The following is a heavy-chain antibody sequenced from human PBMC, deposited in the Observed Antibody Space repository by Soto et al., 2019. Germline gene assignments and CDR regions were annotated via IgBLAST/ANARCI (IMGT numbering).Heavy chain of an antibody. CDR3: ACGYSYGPGFDY. V-gene: IGHV3-21*01. D-gene: IGHD5-18*01. Sequence: PGGSLRLFCAASGFAFSRYGMHWVRQAPGKGLEWVSSISSSSSYIYYADSVKGRFTISRDNAKNSLYLQMNSLRAEDTAVYYCACGYSYGPGFDYWGQGTLVTVSS. CDR2: ISSSSSYI. J-gene: IGHJ4*02. CDR1: GFAFSRYG.